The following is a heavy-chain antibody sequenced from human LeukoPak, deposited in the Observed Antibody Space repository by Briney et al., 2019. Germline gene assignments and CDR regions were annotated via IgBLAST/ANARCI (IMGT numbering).Heavy chain of an antibody. CDR2: IIAIFTTA. V-gene: IGHV1-69*05. CDR1: GVTFGTYT. CDR3: ARASGSGSVSSPYYFDY. Sequence: SVKVSCKAPGVTFGTYTISWVRQAPGQGLEWMGGIIAIFTTANYAQKFQGRVTITRNTSISTAYMELSSLTSEDTAVYYCARASGSGSVSSPYYFDYWGQGTPVTVSS. J-gene: IGHJ4*02. D-gene: IGHD3-10*01.